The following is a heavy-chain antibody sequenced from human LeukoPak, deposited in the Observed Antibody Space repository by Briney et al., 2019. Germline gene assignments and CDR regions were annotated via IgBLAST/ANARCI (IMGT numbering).Heavy chain of an antibody. CDR3: ARDRNTGSSYENLFEY. CDR1: GFTFSSYS. CDR2: ISSSGSYI. D-gene: IGHD1-26*01. V-gene: IGHV3-21*01. J-gene: IGHJ4*02. Sequence: PGESLRLSCAASGFTFSSYSMNWVRQAPGKGLEWVSSISSSGSYIYYADSMKGRFTISRDNAKNSLYLQMNSLRAEDTSVYYCARDRNTGSSYENLFEYWGQGSLVTVSS.